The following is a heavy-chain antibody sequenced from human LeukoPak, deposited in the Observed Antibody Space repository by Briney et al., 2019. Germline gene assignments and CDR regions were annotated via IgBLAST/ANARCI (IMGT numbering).Heavy chain of an antibody. D-gene: IGHD4-17*01. V-gene: IGHV1-2*06. CDR1: GYTFTGYY. CDR3: AVVGLATVTTNYFDY. J-gene: IGHJ4*02. CDR2: IIPNSGGT. Sequence: ASVKVSCKASGYTFTGYYMHWVRQAPGQGLEWMGRIIPNSGGTNYAQKFQGRVTMTRDTSISTAYMELSRLRSDDTAVYYCAVVGLATVTTNYFDYWGQGTLVTVSS.